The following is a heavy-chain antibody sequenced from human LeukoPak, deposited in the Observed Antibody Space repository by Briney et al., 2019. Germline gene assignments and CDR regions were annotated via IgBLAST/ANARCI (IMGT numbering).Heavy chain of an antibody. V-gene: IGHV3-74*01. CDR1: GFTFSGYW. CDR3: AREPVVTKACDI. Sequence: GGSLRLSCAASGFTFSGYWMHWVRQALGKGLVWVSRINSDGSITSYADSVKGRFTISRDNAKNTLYLQMNSLRAEDTAVYYCAREPVVTKACDIWGQGTMVTVSS. CDR2: INSDGSIT. J-gene: IGHJ3*02. D-gene: IGHD4-23*01.